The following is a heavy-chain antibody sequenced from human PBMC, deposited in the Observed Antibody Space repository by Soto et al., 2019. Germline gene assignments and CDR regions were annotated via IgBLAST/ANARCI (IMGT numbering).Heavy chain of an antibody. CDR2: MNPNSGNT. J-gene: IGHJ5*02. V-gene: IGHV1-8*01. CDR1: GYTFPSYD. Sequence: QVQLVQSGAEVKKPGASVKVSCKASGYTFPSYDINWVRQATGQGLEWMGWMNPNSGNTGYAQKFQGRVTMTRNTSISTADMELSSLRSEDTAVYYCARGYWVTTVSRMYNWFDPWGQGTLVTVSS. D-gene: IGHD4-17*01. CDR3: ARGYWVTTVSRMYNWFDP.